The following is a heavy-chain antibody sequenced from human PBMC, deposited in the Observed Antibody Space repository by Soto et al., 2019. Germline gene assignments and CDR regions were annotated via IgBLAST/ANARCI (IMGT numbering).Heavy chain of an antibody. Sequence: SETLSLTCAVYGGSFSGYYWSWIRQPPGKGLEWIGEINHSGSTNYNPSLKSRVTISVDTSKNQFSLKLSSVTAADTAVYYCAYVVVVAATLFDYWGQGTLVTVSS. CDR3: AYVVVVAATLFDY. D-gene: IGHD2-15*01. V-gene: IGHV4-34*01. J-gene: IGHJ4*02. CDR1: GGSFSGYY. CDR2: INHSGST.